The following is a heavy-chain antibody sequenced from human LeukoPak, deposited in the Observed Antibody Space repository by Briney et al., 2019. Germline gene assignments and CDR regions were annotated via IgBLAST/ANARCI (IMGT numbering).Heavy chain of an antibody. J-gene: IGHJ4*02. Sequence: GGSLRLSCAASGFTLSSYWMSWVRQAPGKGLEWVANIKQDGSEKYYVDSVKGRFTISRDNAKNSLYLQMNSLRAEDTAVYYCARDVGLDGYVYWGQGTLVTVSS. CDR2: IKQDGSEK. CDR1: GFTLSSYW. CDR3: ARDVGLDGYVY. V-gene: IGHV3-7*03. D-gene: IGHD5-24*01.